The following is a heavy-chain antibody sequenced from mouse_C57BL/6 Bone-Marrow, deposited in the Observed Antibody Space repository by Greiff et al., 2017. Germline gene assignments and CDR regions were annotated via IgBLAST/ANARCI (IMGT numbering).Heavy chain of an antibody. D-gene: IGHD1-1*01. CDR2: IDPSDSYT. CDR1: GYTFTSYW. J-gene: IGHJ3*01. Sequence: QVQLQQPGAELVMPGASVKLSCKASGYTFTSYWMHWVKQRPGQGLEWIGEIDPSDSYTNYNQKFKGKSTLTVDKSSSTAYMPLSSLTSADAAVXYCARETLFWFAYWGQGTLVTVSA. CDR3: ARETLFWFAY. V-gene: IGHV1-69*01.